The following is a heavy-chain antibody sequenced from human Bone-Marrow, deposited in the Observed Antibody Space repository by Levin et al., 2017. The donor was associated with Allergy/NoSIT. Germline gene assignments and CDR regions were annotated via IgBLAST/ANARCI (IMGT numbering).Heavy chain of an antibody. V-gene: IGHV3-23*01. Sequence: GGSLRLSCAASGFTFSSYAMSWVRQAPGKGLEWVSAIPSGAGTFYAASVKGRFTISRDNSKSTLYLEMNSLRAEDTAVYYCAKDRLAYGMDVWGQGTTVTVSS. CDR2: IPSGAGT. CDR1: GFTFSSYA. CDR3: AKDRLAYGMDV. J-gene: IGHJ6*02.